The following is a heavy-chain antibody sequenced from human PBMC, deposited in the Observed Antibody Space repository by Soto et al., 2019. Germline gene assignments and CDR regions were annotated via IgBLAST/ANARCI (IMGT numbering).Heavy chain of an antibody. V-gene: IGHV4-34*01. CDR3: ARFPRVGVSMYYYYYGMDG. J-gene: IGHJ6*01. CDR2: INHSGST. CDR1: GGSFSGYY. Sequence: SETLSLTCAVYGGSFSGYYWSWIRQPPGKGLEWIWEINHSGSTNYNPSLKSRVTISVDTSKNQFSLKLSSVTAADTAVYYCARFPRVGVSMYYYYYGMDGWGQGTTVTVSS. D-gene: IGHD3-22*01.